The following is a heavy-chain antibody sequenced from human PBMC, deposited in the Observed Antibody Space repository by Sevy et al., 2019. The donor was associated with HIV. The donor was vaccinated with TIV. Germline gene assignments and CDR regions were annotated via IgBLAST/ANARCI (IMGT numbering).Heavy chain of an antibody. Sequence: GESLKISCKASGYIFSGYYFYWVRQAPGQGLELMGWINPESGDTNYARKSQGRVTMTRDTSVTTAYMTLSRLKSNDTALYYCARGPLVSYYDFWKRAPDYWGQGTLVTVSS. CDR1: GYIFSGYY. CDR2: INPESGDT. D-gene: IGHD3-3*01. V-gene: IGHV1-2*02. CDR3: ARGPLVSYYDFWKRAPDY. J-gene: IGHJ4*02.